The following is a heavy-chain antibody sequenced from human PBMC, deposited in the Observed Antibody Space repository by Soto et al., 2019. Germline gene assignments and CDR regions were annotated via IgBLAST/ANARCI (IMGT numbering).Heavy chain of an antibody. V-gene: IGHV1-8*01. D-gene: IGHD2-15*01. Sequence: ASVQAPSKASGSTFTSYDINWLRQPTGQGLEWMGWMNPNSGNTGYAQKFQGRVTMTRNTSISTAYMELSSLRSEDTAVYYCARRYCSGGSCYSADYWGQGTQVTVSS. J-gene: IGHJ4*02. CDR2: MNPNSGNT. CDR3: ARRYCSGGSCYSADY. CDR1: GSTFTSYD.